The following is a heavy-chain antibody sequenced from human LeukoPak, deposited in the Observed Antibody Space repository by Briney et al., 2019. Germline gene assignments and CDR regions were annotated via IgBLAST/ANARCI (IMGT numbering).Heavy chain of an antibody. J-gene: IGHJ5*02. D-gene: IGHD3-16*01. CDR2: MNPNSGNT. Sequence: ASVKVSCKASGYTFTSYDINWVRQTTGQGLEWMGWMNPNSGNTGYAQKFQGRVTMTRNTSISTAYMELSSLRSEDTAVYYCARMYYDYVWQRRRGGEGGNWFHPWGQGTLVTVSS. CDR1: GYTFTSYD. CDR3: ARMYYDYVWQRRRGGEGGNWFHP. V-gene: IGHV1-8*01.